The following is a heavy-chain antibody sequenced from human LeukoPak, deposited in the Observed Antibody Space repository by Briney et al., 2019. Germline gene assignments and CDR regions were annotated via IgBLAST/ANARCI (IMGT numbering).Heavy chain of an antibody. CDR2: ISGSGGST. CDR3: AKHKLRFWSGAQGY. D-gene: IGHD3-3*01. CDR1: GFTFSSYA. J-gene: IGHJ4*02. V-gene: IGHV3-23*01. Sequence: PGGSLRLSCAASGFTFSSYAMSWVRQAPGKGLEWVSAISGSGGSTYYADSVKGRFTISRDNSKNTLYLQMNSLRAEDTAVYYCAKHKLRFWSGAQGYWGQGTLVTVSS.